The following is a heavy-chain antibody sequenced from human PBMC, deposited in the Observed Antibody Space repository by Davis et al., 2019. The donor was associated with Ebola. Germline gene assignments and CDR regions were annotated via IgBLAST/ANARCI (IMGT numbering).Heavy chain of an antibody. V-gene: IGHV4-39*01. Sequence: PSETLSLTCAVSGGFISSTTYYWGWIRQPPGKGLEWIGSVYYTGNTYYNPSLESRVTISVDTSKNQFSLKLTSVTAADTAIFYCARAFSHIALAGSYFDYWGQGTLVTVSS. CDR3: ARAFSHIALAGSYFDY. J-gene: IGHJ4*02. CDR1: GGFISSTTYY. D-gene: IGHD6-19*01. CDR2: VYYTGNT.